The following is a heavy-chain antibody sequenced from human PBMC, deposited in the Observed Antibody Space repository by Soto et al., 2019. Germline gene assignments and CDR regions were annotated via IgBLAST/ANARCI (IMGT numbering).Heavy chain of an antibody. CDR2: ISYDGSSE. CDR1: GFAFGSYG. Sequence: QVQLVESGGGVVQPGRSLRLSCAASGFAFGSYGMHWVRQAPGKGLEWVALISYDGSSEYYADSVKGRFTISRDNSQNTLDLQMNSLRADDTAVYYCAKDGNVYTSGWYAPSLDYGGQGTLVTVSS. CDR3: AKDGNVYTSGWYAPSLDY. J-gene: IGHJ4*02. V-gene: IGHV3-30*18. D-gene: IGHD6-19*01.